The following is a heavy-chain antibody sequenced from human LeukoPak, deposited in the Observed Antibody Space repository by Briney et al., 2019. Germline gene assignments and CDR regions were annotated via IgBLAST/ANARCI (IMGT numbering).Heavy chain of an antibody. J-gene: IGHJ6*02. D-gene: IGHD3-10*01. V-gene: IGHV3-74*01. CDR3: ARGGYGHNMDV. CDR2: IKNAGIDT. Sequence: GGSLRLSCVGSGFMFSNYYMYWVRQAPGKGLVWVSRIKNAGIDTIYADSVKGRFTVSRDNAKNTVYLQMSSLRAEDTAVYYCARGGYGHNMDVWGQGTTVTVSS. CDR1: GFMFSNYY.